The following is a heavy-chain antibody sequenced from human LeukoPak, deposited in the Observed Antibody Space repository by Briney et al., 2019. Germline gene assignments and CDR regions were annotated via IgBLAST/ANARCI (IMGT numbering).Heavy chain of an antibody. CDR3: AAGESGAKLRYLDWLFYY. J-gene: IGHJ4*02. CDR1: GYTFTSYG. D-gene: IGHD3-9*01. V-gene: IGHV7-4-1*02. CDR2: INTKTGNP. Sequence: ASVKVTCKASGYTFTSYGISWVRQAPGQGLEWMGWINTKTGNPTYAQGLTGRFVFSLDTSVSTAYLQISSLEAGDTAVYFCAAGESGAKLRYLDWLFYYWGQGTLVAVSS.